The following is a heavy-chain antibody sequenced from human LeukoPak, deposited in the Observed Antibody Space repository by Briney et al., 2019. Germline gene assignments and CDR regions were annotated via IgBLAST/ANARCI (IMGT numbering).Heavy chain of an antibody. Sequence: SETLSLTCTVPGGSISSISYSWGWIRQPPGKGLEWLGGIYYSGSTYYNPSLKSRVTISVDTSKNQFSLKLSSVTAADTAVYYCANTGDSSSRPNWYFDLWGRGTLVTVSS. CDR3: ANTGDSSSRPNWYFDL. CDR1: GGSISSISYS. CDR2: IYYSGST. D-gene: IGHD6-13*01. V-gene: IGHV4-39*01. J-gene: IGHJ2*01.